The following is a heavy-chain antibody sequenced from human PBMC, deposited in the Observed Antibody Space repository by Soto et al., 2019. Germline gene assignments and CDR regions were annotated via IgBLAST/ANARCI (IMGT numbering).Heavy chain of an antibody. J-gene: IGHJ4*02. Sequence: GGSLRLSCAASGFTFSRHTIHWVRQAPGKGLEWVASISYDGSNKYYADSVKGRFTISGDNSKNTLSVQMDSLRAEDTAVYYCARDRLRLGELSLLGYFDYWGQGTLVTVSS. D-gene: IGHD3-16*02. CDR3: ARDRLRLGELSLLGYFDY. CDR2: ISYDGSNK. CDR1: GFTFSRHT. V-gene: IGHV3-30*04.